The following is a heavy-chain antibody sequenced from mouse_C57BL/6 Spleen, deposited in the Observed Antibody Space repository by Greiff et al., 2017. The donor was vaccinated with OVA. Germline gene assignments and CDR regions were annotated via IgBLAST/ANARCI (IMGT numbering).Heavy chain of an antibody. J-gene: IGHJ4*01. D-gene: IGHD2-3*01. Sequence: VQLQQPGAELVRPGSSVKLSCKASGYTFTSYWMDWVKQRPGQGLEWIGNIYPSDSETHYNQKFKDKATLTVDKSSSTAYMQLSSLTSEDSAVYYCALGVVTTRAYYAMDYWGQGTSVTVSS. CDR2: IYPSDSET. V-gene: IGHV1-61*01. CDR3: ALGVVTTRAYYAMDY. CDR1: GYTFTSYW.